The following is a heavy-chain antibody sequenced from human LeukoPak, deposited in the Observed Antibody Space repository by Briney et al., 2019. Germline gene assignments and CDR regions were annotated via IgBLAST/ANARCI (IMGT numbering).Heavy chain of an antibody. CDR2: IYYSGST. V-gene: IGHV4-59*01. Sequence: PSETLSLTCTVSGGSISSYYWSWIRQPPGKGLEWIGYIYYSGSTNYNPSLKSRVTISVDTSKNQFSLKLSSVTAADTAVYYCARDMDGYSTFDPWGQGTLVTVSS. J-gene: IGHJ5*02. D-gene: IGHD5-24*01. CDR3: ARDMDGYSTFDP. CDR1: GGSISSYY.